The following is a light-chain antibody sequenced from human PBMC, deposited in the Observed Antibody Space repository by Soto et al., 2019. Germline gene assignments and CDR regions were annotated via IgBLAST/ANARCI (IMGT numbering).Light chain of an antibody. J-gene: IGKJ4*01. CDR2: AAS. CDR3: QQANSFPPLT. Sequence: DLQMTQSPSSVSASVGDRVTITCRASQGIGSWLAWYQQKPGKAPRLLIYAASNLESGVPSRFNCSGSGTDFTLPIRSLQPEDFATYYFQQANSFPPLTFGGGTKVEIK. CDR1: QGIGSW. V-gene: IGKV1D-12*01.